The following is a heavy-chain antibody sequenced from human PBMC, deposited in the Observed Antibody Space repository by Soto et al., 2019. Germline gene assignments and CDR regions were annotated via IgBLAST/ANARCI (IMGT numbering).Heavy chain of an antibody. V-gene: IGHV4-4*02. Sequence: QVLLQESGPGLVQPSGTLSLSCAVSGGSVSSSFFWGWVRQPPGKGLEWIGDIFHSGSVHYNPSLKSRVTISIDKSKNQFSLELNSVKTEDKAVYYCARSFGWYAIDYWGQGTLVIVSS. D-gene: IGHD6-19*01. J-gene: IGHJ4*02. CDR2: IFHSGSV. CDR1: GGSVSSSFF. CDR3: ARSFGWYAIDY.